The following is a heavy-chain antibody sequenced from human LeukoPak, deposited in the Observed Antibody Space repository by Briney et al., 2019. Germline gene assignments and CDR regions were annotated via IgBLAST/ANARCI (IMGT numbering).Heavy chain of an antibody. CDR2: IKEDGSDK. CDR1: GFTFSTYW. V-gene: IGHV3-7*03. D-gene: IGHD6-13*01. J-gene: IGHJ4*02. Sequence: GGSLRLSRAASGFTFSTYWMTWVRQAPGKGLEWVANIKEDGSDKYYVDSVKGRFTISRDNAKNSLYLQMNSLRAEDTAVYFCARDSGWFRFDYWGQGTLVTVSS. CDR3: ARDSGWFRFDY.